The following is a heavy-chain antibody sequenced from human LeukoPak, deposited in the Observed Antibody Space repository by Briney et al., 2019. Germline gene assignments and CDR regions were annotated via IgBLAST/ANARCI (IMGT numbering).Heavy chain of an antibody. D-gene: IGHD3-3*01. J-gene: IGHJ6*02. CDR3: AREQYYDFWSGYSKTYGMDV. CDR1: GFTFSSYG. CDR2: IWYDGSNK. V-gene: IGHV3-33*01. Sequence: PGGSLRLSCAASGFTFSSYGMHWVRQAPGKGLEWVAVIWYDGSNKYYADSVKGRFTISRDNSKNTLYLQMNSLRAEDTAVYYCAREQYYDFWSGYSKTYGMDVWGQGTTVTVSS.